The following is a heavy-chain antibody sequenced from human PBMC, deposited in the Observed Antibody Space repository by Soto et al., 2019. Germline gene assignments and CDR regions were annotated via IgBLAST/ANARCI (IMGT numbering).Heavy chain of an antibody. CDR1: GFTFGSYA. Sequence: GPPLRLPCAASGFTFGSYAMHRVLHAPGKGLEWVAVISYDGGKKCYADSVKGRFTISRDNSKNALYLQMNSLRAEDTAVYCFESLALIVDSRAAFDIWRHGIMVTVSS. J-gene: IGHJ3*02. V-gene: IGHV3-30-3*01. D-gene: IGHD1-26*01. CDR2: ISYDGGKK. CDR3: ESLALIVDSRAAFDI.